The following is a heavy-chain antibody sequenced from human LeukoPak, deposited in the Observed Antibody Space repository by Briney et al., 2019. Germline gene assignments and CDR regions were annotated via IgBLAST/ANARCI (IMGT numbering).Heavy chain of an antibody. CDR3: AKESGKFDY. V-gene: IGHV3-43*02. CDR2: ISGDGVST. J-gene: IGHJ4*02. Sequence: GGSLRLSCTASGFTFSSYALHWVRQAPGKGLEWVSLISGDGVSTFYADSVKGRFSISRDNSKNSLYLEMNSLRTEDAAMYYCAKESGKFDYWGQGTLVAVSS. CDR1: GFTFSSYA.